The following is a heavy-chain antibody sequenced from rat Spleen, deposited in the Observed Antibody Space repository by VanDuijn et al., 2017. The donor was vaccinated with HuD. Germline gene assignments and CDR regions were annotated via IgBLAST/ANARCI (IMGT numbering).Heavy chain of an antibody. D-gene: IGHD2-2*01. J-gene: IGHJ1*01. CDR2: ISSDGGRN. Sequence: EVQLVESGGGLVQPGRSLKLSCVASGFTFNNYWMTWVRQAPTKGLEWVATISSDGGRNFYRDSVKGRFTISRDNAKSSLYLQMDSLRSEDTATYYCARAGYLRDWYFDFWGPGTMVTVSS. CDR1: GFTFNNYW. V-gene: IGHV5-29*01. CDR3: ARAGYLRDWYFDF.